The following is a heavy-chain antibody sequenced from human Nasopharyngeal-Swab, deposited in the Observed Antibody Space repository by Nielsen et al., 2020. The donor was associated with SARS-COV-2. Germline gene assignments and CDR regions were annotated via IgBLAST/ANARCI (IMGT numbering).Heavy chain of an antibody. D-gene: IGHD4-17*01. Sequence: WIRQPPGKGLEWVSSISSSSSHIYYADSVKGRFTISRDNAKNSLYLQMNSLRAEDTAVYYWARDHGDYGAFDIWGQGTMVTVSS. CDR3: ARDHGDYGAFDI. V-gene: IGHV3-21*01. CDR2: ISSSSSHI. J-gene: IGHJ3*02.